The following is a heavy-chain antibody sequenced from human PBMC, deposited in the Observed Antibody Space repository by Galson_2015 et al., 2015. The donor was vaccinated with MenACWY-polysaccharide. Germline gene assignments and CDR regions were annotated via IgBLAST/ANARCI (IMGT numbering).Heavy chain of an antibody. CDR2: LSYDGSNK. J-gene: IGHJ4*02. D-gene: IGHD7-27*01. CDR1: GFTFSSYG. V-gene: IGHV3-30*18. CDR3: AKDGDASTFDF. Sequence: SLRLSCAASGFTFSSYGMHWVRQAPGKGLEWVAVLSYDGSNKYYADSVKGRFTISRDNSKNTLYLQMNSLRAEDTAVYYCAKDGDASTFDFWGQGTLVTVSS.